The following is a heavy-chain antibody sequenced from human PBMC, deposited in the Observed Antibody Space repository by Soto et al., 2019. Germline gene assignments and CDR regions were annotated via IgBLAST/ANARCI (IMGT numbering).Heavy chain of an antibody. CDR3: AKALKEILTGYYRRLYYGMDV. CDR1: GFTFDDYT. J-gene: IGHJ6*02. CDR2: ISWDGGST. Sequence: GGSLRLSCAASGFTFDDYTMHWVRQAPGKGLEWVSLISWDGGSTYYADSVKGRFTISRDNSKNSLYLQMNSLRTEDTALYYCAKALKEILTGYYRRLYYGMDVWGQGTTVTVSS. D-gene: IGHD3-9*01. V-gene: IGHV3-43*01.